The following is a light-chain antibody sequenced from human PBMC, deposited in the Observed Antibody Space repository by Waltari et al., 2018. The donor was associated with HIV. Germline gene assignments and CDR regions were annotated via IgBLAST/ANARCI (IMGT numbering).Light chain of an antibody. CDR1: SSDVGGYHY. Sequence: QSALTPPPSASGSPGQSVTISCTGTSSDVGGYHYVSWYQQHPGKAPKLMIYEVSKPPTGVPDRVSGSRSGNTASLTVSRRQAEDEADYYCSSYSGSNNVEVFGTGTKVTVL. J-gene: IGLJ1*01. V-gene: IGLV2-8*01. CDR2: EVS. CDR3: SSYSGSNNVEV.